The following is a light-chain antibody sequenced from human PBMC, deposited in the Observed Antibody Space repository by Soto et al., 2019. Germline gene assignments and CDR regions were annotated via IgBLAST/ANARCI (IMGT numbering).Light chain of an antibody. CDR3: GSWDSSLSAYV. CDR1: SSNIGGNS. J-gene: IGLJ1*01. CDR2: DDD. V-gene: IGLV1-51*01. Sequence: QSVLTQPPSVSAAPGQRVTISCSGSSSNIGGNSVSWYQQLPGTAPKLLIYDDDKRPSGIPDRFSGSKSGASATLGITGFQTGDEADYYCGSWDSSLSAYVFGTGTKV.